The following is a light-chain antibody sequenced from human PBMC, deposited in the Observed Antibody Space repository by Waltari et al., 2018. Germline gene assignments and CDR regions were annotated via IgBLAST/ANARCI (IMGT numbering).Light chain of an antibody. Sequence: SSDLTQPPSVSVSPGQTARIACSGERLGTRYVSWYQQKPGQSPLLVIYQDKKRPSGTPERFSGSNSGNTATLTINGTQTLDEAEYFCQAWDNNFVIFGGGTKLTVL. J-gene: IGLJ2*01. CDR2: QDK. CDR3: QAWDNNFVI. CDR1: RLGTRY. V-gene: IGLV3-1*01.